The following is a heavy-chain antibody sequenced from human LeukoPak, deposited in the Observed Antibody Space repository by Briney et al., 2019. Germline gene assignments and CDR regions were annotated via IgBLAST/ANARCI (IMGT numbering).Heavy chain of an antibody. D-gene: IGHD2-2*01. CDR1: GLTFRSYS. Sequence: GGSLRLSCAASGLTFRSYSMNWVRQAPGKGLEWVSAIDPSSTYIYYADSVKGRFTISRDNAENSLYLQMNSLRVEDTAVYYCARAPTVLVGYCSSSSCQADYWGQGTLVTVSS. CDR3: ARAPTVLVGYCSSSSCQADY. J-gene: IGHJ4*02. CDR2: IDPSSTYI. V-gene: IGHV3-21*01.